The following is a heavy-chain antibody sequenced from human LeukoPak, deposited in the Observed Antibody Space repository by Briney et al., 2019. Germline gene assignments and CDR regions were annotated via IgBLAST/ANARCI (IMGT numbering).Heavy chain of an antibody. CDR1: GGSISSFY. V-gene: IGHV4-59*12. CDR3: ARDGGYCSGGSCPGAFDI. Sequence: SETLSLTCTVSGGSISSFYWGWIRQPPGKRLEWIGYIYYSGSTNYNPSLKSRVTISVDTSKNQFSLKLSSVTAADTAVYYCARDGGYCSGGSCPGAFDIWGQGTMVTVSS. J-gene: IGHJ3*02. D-gene: IGHD2-15*01. CDR2: IYYSGST.